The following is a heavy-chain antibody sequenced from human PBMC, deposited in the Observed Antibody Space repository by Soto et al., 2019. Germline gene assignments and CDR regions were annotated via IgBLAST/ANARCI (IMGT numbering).Heavy chain of an antibody. Sequence: ASVKVSCKASGGTFSSYTISWVRQAPGQGLEWMGRIIPILGIANYAQKFQGRVTITADKSTSTAYMELSSLRSEDTAVYYCASLGRDSSSTGAPFDYWGQGNLVTVSS. J-gene: IGHJ4*02. V-gene: IGHV1-69*02. CDR2: IIPILGIA. CDR1: GGTFSSYT. CDR3: ASLGRDSSSTGAPFDY. D-gene: IGHD6-6*01.